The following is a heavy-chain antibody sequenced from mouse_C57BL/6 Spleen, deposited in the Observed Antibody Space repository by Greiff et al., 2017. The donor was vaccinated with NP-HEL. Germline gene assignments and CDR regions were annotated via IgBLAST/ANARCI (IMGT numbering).Heavy chain of an antibody. CDR1: GFTFTDYY. J-gene: IGHJ2*01. CDR3: ARSPLKGYFDY. CDR2: IRNKANGYTT. Sequence: EVKLVESGGGLVQPGGSLSFSCAASGFTFTDYYMSWVRQPPGKALEWLGFIRNKANGYTTEYSASVKGRFTISRDNSQIILYLQMNALRAEDSATYYCARSPLKGYFDYWGHGTTLTVSS. V-gene: IGHV7-3*01.